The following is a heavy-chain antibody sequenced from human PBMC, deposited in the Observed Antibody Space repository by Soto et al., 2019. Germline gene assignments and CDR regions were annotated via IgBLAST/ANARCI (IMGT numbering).Heavy chain of an antibody. CDR3: ARLEITGTTASHYFDY. Sequence: SETLSLTCAVYGGSFSGYYWSWIRQPPGKGLEKIGEINHSGSTNYNPSLKSRVTISVDTSKNQFSLKLSSVTAADTAVYYCARLEITGTTASHYFDYWGQGTLVTVSS. V-gene: IGHV4-34*01. CDR1: GGSFSGYY. CDR2: INHSGST. D-gene: IGHD1-20*01. J-gene: IGHJ4*02.